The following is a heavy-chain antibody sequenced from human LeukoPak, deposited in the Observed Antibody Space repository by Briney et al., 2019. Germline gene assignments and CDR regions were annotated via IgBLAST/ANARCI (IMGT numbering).Heavy chain of an antibody. V-gene: IGHV3-66*01. Sequence: GGSLRLSCAASGFTFSSYAMSWVRQAPGKGLEWVSVIYSGGSTYHADSVKGRFTISRDNSKNTLYLQMNSLRAEDTAVYYCARDHEGVAFDIWGQGTMVTVSS. CDR1: GFTFSSYA. J-gene: IGHJ3*02. CDR2: IYSGGST. CDR3: ARDHEGVAFDI.